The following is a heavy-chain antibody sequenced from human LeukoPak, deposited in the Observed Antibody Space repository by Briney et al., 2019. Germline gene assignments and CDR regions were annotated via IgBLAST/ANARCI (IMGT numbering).Heavy chain of an antibody. CDR1: GGTFSSYA. J-gene: IGHJ6*03. V-gene: IGHV1-69*05. CDR2: TIPIFGTA. D-gene: IGHD6-19*01. Sequence: GASVKVSCKASGGTFSSYAISWVRQAPGQGLEWMGGTIPIFGTANYAQKFQGRVTITTDESTSTAYMELSSLRSEDTAVYYCGRVVAAGAGPLYYRAVGGKGPPATVS. CDR3: GRVVAAGAGPLYYRAV.